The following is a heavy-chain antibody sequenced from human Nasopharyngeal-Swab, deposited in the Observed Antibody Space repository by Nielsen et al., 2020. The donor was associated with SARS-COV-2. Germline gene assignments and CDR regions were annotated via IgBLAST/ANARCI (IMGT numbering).Heavy chain of an antibody. D-gene: IGHD1-26*01. CDR2: ISSSGSII. CDR1: GFTFSSYS. Sequence: GGSLRLSCAASGFTFSSYSLNWVRQSPGKGLEWVSYISSSGSIIYYADSVKGRFTISRDNAKNSLYLQMTSLRDDDTAVYFCARERTSGIVGALPLYYFDYWGQGTLVTVFS. J-gene: IGHJ4*02. V-gene: IGHV3-48*02. CDR3: ARERTSGIVGALPLYYFDY.